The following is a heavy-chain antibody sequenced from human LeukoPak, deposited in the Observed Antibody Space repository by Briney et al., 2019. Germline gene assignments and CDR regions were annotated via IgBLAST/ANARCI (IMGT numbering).Heavy chain of an antibody. CDR3: AGVGNGGYGGFDY. V-gene: IGHV4-30-4*01. CDR1: SGSISSGDYY. CDR2: ISSSGTT. J-gene: IGHJ4*02. D-gene: IGHD5-12*01. Sequence: PSETLSLTCTVSSGSISSGDYYWSWIRQPPGKGLEWLGYISSSGTTYYNPSLRSRITISVDSSKSQFSLNLSSVTASDTAVYYCAGVGNGGYGGFDYWGQGTLVTVSS.